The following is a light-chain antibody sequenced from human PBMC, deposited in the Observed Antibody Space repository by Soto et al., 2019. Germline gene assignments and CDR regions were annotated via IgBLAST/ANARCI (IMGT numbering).Light chain of an antibody. CDR3: CSSVGGPIWV. J-gene: IGLJ3*02. CDR1: NSDVGGYDR. Sequence: QSALTQPASVSGSPGQSITISCTGTNSDVGGYDRVSWYQQHPCKAPTLMIYEVNKRPSGVSYRFSGSKSGNTASLTISGLQAEDEADYYCCSSVGGPIWVFGGGTKLTVL. V-gene: IGLV2-23*02. CDR2: EVN.